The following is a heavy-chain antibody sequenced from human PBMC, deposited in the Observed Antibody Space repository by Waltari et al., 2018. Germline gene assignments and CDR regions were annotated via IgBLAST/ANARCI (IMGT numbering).Heavy chain of an antibody. D-gene: IGHD5-12*01. CDR1: GGSFSGYY. CDR2: INHSGST. Sequence: QVQLQQWGAGLLKPSETLSLTCAGYGGSFSGYYWSWIRQPPGKGREWIGEINHSGSTNYNPSLKSRVTISVDTSKNQFSLKLSSVTAADTAVYYCARARYAGGDVDIVATILRYMDVWGKGTTVTVSS. V-gene: IGHV4-34*01. J-gene: IGHJ6*03. CDR3: ARARYAGGDVDIVATILRYMDV.